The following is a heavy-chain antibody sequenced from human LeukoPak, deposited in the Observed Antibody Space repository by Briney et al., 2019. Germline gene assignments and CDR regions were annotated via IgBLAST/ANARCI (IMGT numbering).Heavy chain of an antibody. CDR2: INSDGYSI. V-gene: IGHV3-74*03. CDR1: GFTFSGYW. CDR3: TRAGYSSGFDA. D-gene: IGHD6-19*01. J-gene: IGHJ5*02. Sequence: GGSLRLSCAASGFTFSGYWMHWVRQAPGKGLVWVSRINSDGYSITYAGSVKGRFTISRDNAKNTLYLQMNSLIAEDTAVYFCTRAGYSSGFDAWGQGTLGTVS.